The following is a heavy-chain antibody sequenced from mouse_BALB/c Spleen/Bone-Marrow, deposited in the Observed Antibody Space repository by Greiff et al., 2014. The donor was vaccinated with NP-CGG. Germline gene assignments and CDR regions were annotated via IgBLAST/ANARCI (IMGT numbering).Heavy chain of an antibody. CDR1: GFNIKDTY. V-gene: IGHV14-3*02. CDR3: ARGSAEFAY. CDR2: IDPANGNT. Sequence: VQLQQSGVEFVKPGASVKLSCTASGFNIKDTYMHWVKQRPEQGLEWIGRIDPANGNTKYDPKFQGKATITADTSSNTAYLQLISLASEDADVYDSARGSAEFAYWGQGTLVTVSA. J-gene: IGHJ3*01.